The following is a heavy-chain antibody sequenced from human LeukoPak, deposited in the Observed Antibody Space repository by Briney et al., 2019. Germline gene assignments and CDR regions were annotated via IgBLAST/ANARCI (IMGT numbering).Heavy chain of an antibody. CDR1: GFTFDDYA. Sequence: GRSLRLSCAASGFTFDDYAMHWVRQGPGKGLEWVSGISWNSGSTGYADSVKGRFTISRDSSKNTVNLQMNSLRAEDTAVYYCARDRRDGYCLGHWGQGTLVTVSS. CDR3: ARDRRDGYCLGH. CDR2: ISWNSGST. V-gene: IGHV3-9*01. D-gene: IGHD5-24*01. J-gene: IGHJ4*02.